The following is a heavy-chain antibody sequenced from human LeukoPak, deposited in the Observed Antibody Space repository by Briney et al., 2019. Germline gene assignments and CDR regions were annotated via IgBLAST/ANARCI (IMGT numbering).Heavy chain of an antibody. CDR3: ARDLGNYVFHFDY. D-gene: IGHD1-7*01. CDR2: IKQDGSEK. CDR1: GFTFSSYW. J-gene: IGHJ4*02. V-gene: IGHV3-7*01. Sequence: PGGSLRLSCAASGFTFSSYWMSWVRQAPGKGLEWVANIKQDGSEKYYVDSVKGRFTISRDNSKNTLYLQMNSLRAEDTAVYYCARDLGNYVFHFDYWGQGTLVTVSS.